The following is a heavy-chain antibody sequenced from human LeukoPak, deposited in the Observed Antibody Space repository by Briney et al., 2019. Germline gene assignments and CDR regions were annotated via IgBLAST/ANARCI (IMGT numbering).Heavy chain of an antibody. CDR1: GYTFAKYA. V-gene: IGHV1-3*01. CDR2: INAGNGNT. D-gene: IGHD2-2*01. Sequence: GASVKVSCKASGYTFAKYAIHWVRQAPGQRLEWMGWINAGNGNTRYSQKFLGGVTITRDTSASTAYMELSSLRSEDTAVYYCARSILVVPVASHYNYGVDVWGQGTTVTVSS. J-gene: IGHJ6*02. CDR3: ARSILVVPVASHYNYGVDV.